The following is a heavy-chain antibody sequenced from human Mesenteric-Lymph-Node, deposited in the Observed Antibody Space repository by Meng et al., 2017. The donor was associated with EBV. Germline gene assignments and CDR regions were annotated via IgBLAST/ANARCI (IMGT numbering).Heavy chain of an antibody. CDR2: FGSSGST. CDR1: GLTFSSYA. D-gene: IGHD1-14*01. J-gene: IGHJ4*02. CDR3: SRDLAGSDDF. Sequence: EVKVLESGGGLVRPWGYLRLSCEASGLTFSSYAMSWVRQAPGKGLEWVSTFGSSGSTYYADSVKGRFTISRDNSKNTLYLQMNSLRAEDTALYFCSRDLAGSDDFWGQGTLVTVSS. V-gene: IGHV3-23*01.